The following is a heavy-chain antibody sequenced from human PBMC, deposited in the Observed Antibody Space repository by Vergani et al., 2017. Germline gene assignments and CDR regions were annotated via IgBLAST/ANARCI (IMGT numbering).Heavy chain of an antibody. CDR2: INHSGST. Sequence: QVQLQQWGAGLLKPSETLSLTCAVYGGSFSGYYWSWIRQPPGKGLEWIGEINHSGSTNYNPSLKSRVTISVDTSKNQFSLKLSSVTDADTAVYYCARDLRYFDWLGIWNWFDPWGQGTLVTVSS. J-gene: IGHJ5*02. D-gene: IGHD3-9*01. CDR1: GGSFSGYY. CDR3: ARDLRYFDWLGIWNWFDP. V-gene: IGHV4-34*01.